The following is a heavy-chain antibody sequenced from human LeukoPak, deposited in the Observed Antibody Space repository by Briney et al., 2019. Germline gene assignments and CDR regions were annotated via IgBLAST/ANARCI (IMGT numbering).Heavy chain of an antibody. CDR1: GFTFSSYG. Sequence: PGRSLRLSCAASGFTFSSYGMHWVRQAPGKGLELVAVISYDGSNKYYADSVKGRFTISRDNSKNTLYLQMNSLRAEDTAVYYCAKDSIWFGELLSGGMDVWGQGTTVTVSS. V-gene: IGHV3-30*18. J-gene: IGHJ6*02. CDR3: AKDSIWFGELLSGGMDV. CDR2: ISYDGSNK. D-gene: IGHD3-10*01.